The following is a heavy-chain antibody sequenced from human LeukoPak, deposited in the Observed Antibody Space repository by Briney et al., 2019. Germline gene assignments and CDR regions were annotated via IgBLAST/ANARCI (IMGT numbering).Heavy chain of an antibody. V-gene: IGHV7-4-1*02. J-gene: IGHJ4*02. CDR2: INTNTGNP. CDR1: GYTFTSYA. D-gene: IGHD3-3*01. Sequence: ASVNVSCKASGYTFTSYAMNWVRQAPGQGLEWMGWINTNTGNPTYAQGFTGRFVFSLDTSVSTAYLQISSLKAEDTAVYYCARERYDFWSGYYEIGYWGQGTLVTVSS. CDR3: ARERYDFWSGYYEIGY.